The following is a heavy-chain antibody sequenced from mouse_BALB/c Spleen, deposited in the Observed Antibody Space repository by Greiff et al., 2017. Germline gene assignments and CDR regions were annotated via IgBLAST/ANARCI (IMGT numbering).Heavy chain of an antibody. J-gene: IGHJ3*01. CDR1: GFTFSSYT. Sequence: EVQLVESGGGLVKPGGSLKLSCAASGFTFSSYTMSWVRQTPEKRLEWVATISSGGSYTYYPDSVKGRFTISRDNAKNTLYLQMSSLKSEDTAMYYCTREGDYDGAYWGQGTLVTVSA. V-gene: IGHV5-6-4*01. CDR3: TREGDYDGAY. D-gene: IGHD2-4*01. CDR2: ISSGGSYT.